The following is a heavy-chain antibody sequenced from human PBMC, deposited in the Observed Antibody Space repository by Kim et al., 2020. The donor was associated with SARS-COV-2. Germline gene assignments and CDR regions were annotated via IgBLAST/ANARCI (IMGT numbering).Heavy chain of an antibody. Sequence: GGSLRLSCAVSGFTFSSYAMSWVRQAPGKGLEWVSSISASGSSTYYADSVKGRFTISRDNSKNTLFLQMNSLRAEDTAVYYCAKPYYIGSYLFDYWGQGTLVTVSS. J-gene: IGHJ4*02. D-gene: IGHD1-26*01. CDR2: ISASGSST. V-gene: IGHV3-23*01. CDR1: GFTFSSYA. CDR3: AKPYYIGSYLFDY.